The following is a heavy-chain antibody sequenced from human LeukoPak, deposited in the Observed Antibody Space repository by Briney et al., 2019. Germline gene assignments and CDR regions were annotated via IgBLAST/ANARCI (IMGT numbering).Heavy chain of an antibody. CDR3: ARGFGYAGNYFDS. Sequence: GESLKISCRGSGYVFSSYWIGWVRQMPGKGLEWMGIIFLGDSDTRYSPSFQGQVTISDDKSINTAYLHWSSLEASDTAIYYCARGFGYAGNYFDSWGQGTLVTVSS. CDR1: GYVFSSYW. CDR2: IFLGDSDT. V-gene: IGHV5-51*01. J-gene: IGHJ4*02. D-gene: IGHD2-15*01.